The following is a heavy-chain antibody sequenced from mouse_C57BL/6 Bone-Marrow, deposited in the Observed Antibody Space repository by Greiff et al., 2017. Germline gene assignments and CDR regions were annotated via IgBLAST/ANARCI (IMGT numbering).Heavy chain of an antibody. Sequence: EVKLMESGGGLVQPGGSLKLSCAASGFTFSDYGMAWVRQAPRKGPEWVAFISNLAYSIYYADTVTGRFTISRDNAKNTLFLQMTSLRSEDTAMYYCARTGSFDYWGQGTTLTVSS. J-gene: IGHJ2*01. CDR2: ISNLAYSI. CDR1: GFTFSDYG. D-gene: IGHD4-1*01. CDR3: ARTGSFDY. V-gene: IGHV5-15*01.